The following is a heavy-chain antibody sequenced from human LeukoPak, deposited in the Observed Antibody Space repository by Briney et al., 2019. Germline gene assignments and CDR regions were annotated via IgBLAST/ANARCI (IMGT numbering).Heavy chain of an antibody. CDR1: GFTFSSYG. Sequence: GGSLRLSCAASGFTFSSYGMHWVRQAPGKGLGWVAVIWYDGSNKYYADSVKGRLTISRDNSENTLYLQMNSVRSEDTAVYYCAKDTPSGRNDAFDIWGQRTMVTVSS. CDR3: AKDTPSGRNDAFDI. CDR2: IWYDGSNK. V-gene: IGHV3-33*06. J-gene: IGHJ3*02. D-gene: IGHD1-26*01.